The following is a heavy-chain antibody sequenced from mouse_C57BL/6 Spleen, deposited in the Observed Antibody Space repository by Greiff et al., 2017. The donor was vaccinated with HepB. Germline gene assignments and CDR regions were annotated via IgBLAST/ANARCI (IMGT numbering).Heavy chain of an antibody. D-gene: IGHD1-1*01. CDR2: ISDGGSYT. CDR1: GFTFSSYA. Sequence: EVKLVESGGGLVKPGGSLKLSCAASGFTFSSYAMSWVRQTPEKRLEWVATISDGGSYTYYPDNVKGRFTISRDNAKNNLYLQMSHLKSEDTAMYYCARGISYYGSSYGYFDYWGQGTTLTVSS. CDR3: ARGISYYGSSYGYFDY. J-gene: IGHJ2*01. V-gene: IGHV5-4*03.